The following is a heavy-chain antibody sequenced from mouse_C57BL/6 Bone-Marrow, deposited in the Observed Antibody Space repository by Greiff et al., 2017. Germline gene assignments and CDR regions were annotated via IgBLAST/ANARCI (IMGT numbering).Heavy chain of an antibody. J-gene: IGHJ4*01. V-gene: IGHV1-64*01. CDR3: ARHPCTTVVAYYAMDY. CDR1: GYTFTSYW. CDR2: IHPNSGST. D-gene: IGHD1-1*01. Sequence: QVQLQQPGAELVKPGASVTLSCKASGYTFTSYWMHWVKQRPGQGLEWIGMIHPNSGSTNYNEKFKSKATLTVDKSSSTAYMQLISLTSEAAAVYDCARHPCTTVVAYYAMDYWGQGTSVTVSS.